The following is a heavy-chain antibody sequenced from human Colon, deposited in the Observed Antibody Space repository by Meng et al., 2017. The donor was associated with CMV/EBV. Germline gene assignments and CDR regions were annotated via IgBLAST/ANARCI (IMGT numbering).Heavy chain of an antibody. CDR3: VSLGPTIRY. J-gene: IGHJ4*02. Sequence: GGPLRLSCVGSGFIFEKYEMNWVRQAPGKGPEWISYISSSSSTIKYADSVRGRFTTSRDNAKQSMYLQLDSLRVEDTALYYCVSLGPTIRYWGQGTQVTVSS. V-gene: IGHV3-48*03. CDR1: GFIFEKYE. D-gene: IGHD2-21*01. CDR2: ISSSSSTI.